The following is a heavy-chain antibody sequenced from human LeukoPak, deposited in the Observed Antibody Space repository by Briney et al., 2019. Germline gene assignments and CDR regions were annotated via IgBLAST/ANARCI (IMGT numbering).Heavy chain of an antibody. Sequence: GASVKVSCKASGYTFTGYYTHWVRQAPGQGLEWMGWINPNSGGTNYAQKFQGRVTMTRDTSISTINMELSSLRSDDTAFYYCARDPQPHSSWSGRWFDPWGQGTLVTVSS. J-gene: IGHJ5*02. CDR1: GYTFTGYY. V-gene: IGHV1-2*02. CDR3: ARDPQPHSSWSGRWFDP. CDR2: INPNSGGT. D-gene: IGHD6-13*01.